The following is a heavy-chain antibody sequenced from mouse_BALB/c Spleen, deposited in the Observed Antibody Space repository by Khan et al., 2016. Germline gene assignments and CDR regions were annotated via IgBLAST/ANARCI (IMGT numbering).Heavy chain of an antibody. CDR3: NAIYYGNYIYFDY. Sequence: EVKLLESGAELVRSGASVKLSCTASAFNIKDYYIHWVKQRPEQGLEWIGWIDPESGDTEYVPKFQGKATVTADTSSNTAYLQLSSLTSEDTAVYYCNAIYYGNYIYFDYWGQGTTLTVSS. D-gene: IGHD2-1*01. J-gene: IGHJ2*01. CDR1: AFNIKDYY. V-gene: IGHV14-4*02. CDR2: IDPESGDT.